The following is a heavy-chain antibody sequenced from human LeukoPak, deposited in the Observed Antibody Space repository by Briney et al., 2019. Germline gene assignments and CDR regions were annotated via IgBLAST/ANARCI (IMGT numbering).Heavy chain of an antibody. Sequence: ASVKVSCKASGYTFTSYDINWVRQATGQGLEWMGWMNPNSGNTGYAQKFQGRVTMTRNTSISTAYMELSSLRSEDTAVYYCARGSLLWFGELTSDSNWFDPWGRGTLVTVSP. CDR3: ARGSLLWFGELTSDSNWFDP. J-gene: IGHJ5*02. CDR1: GYTFTSYD. V-gene: IGHV1-8*01. CDR2: MNPNSGNT. D-gene: IGHD3-10*01.